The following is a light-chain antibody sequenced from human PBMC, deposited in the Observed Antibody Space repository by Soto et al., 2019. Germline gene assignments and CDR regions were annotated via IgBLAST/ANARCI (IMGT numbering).Light chain of an antibody. Sequence: DIQMTQSPSSVSASVGDRVTVTCRASQRITNSFAWYQQKPGKAPTLLIYAASTLQRGVPSRFSGSGSGTEFTLTISSLQPEDFATYYCQQANSFPLTFGGGTKVEIK. CDR3: QQANSFPLT. V-gene: IGKV1-12*01. CDR2: AAS. J-gene: IGKJ4*01. CDR1: QRITNS.